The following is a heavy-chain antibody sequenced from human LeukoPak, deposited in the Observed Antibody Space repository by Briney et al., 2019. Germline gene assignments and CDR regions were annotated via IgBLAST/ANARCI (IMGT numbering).Heavy chain of an antibody. CDR1: GYTPSTYT. J-gene: IGHJ4*02. Sequence: GASVKVSCKASGYTPSTYTMHWLRQAPGQRPEWMGCIYAGNGNVKYSQNFQARVTITRDTSANTAYLELSSLRSEDTAVYYCAREGSQGSWYHYWGQGTLVTVSS. V-gene: IGHV1-3*01. D-gene: IGHD6-13*01. CDR2: IYAGNGNV. CDR3: AREGSQGSWYHY.